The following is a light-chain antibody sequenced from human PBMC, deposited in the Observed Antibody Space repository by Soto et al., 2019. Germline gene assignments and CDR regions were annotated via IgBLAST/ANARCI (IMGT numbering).Light chain of an antibody. V-gene: IGKV3-15*01. CDR3: HQYNNWPRT. J-gene: IGKJ5*01. Sequence: IVLTQSPGTLSLSPGERTTLSCRASQSISRYLAWYQQKPGQGPRLLIYGASTRATGIPARFSGSGSGTEFTLTISSLQSEDFAVYFCHQYNNWPRTFGQGTRLEI. CDR2: GAS. CDR1: QSISRY.